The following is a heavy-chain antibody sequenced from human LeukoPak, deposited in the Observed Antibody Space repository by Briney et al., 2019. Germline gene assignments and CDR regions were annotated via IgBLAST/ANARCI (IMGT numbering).Heavy chain of an antibody. J-gene: IGHJ4*02. V-gene: IGHV7-4-1*02. D-gene: IGHD3-3*02. CDR3: ARIRAPSSFGQRESDY. CDR2: LNTNTRNP. Sequence: ASVEVSCKASGYIFTNNAMNWVRQAPGQGLEWMGWLNTNTRNPTYAQGFTGRFVFSLDTSVSTAYLQISSLKAEDTAVYYCARIRAPSSFGQRESDYWGQGTLVTVSS. CDR1: GYIFTNNA.